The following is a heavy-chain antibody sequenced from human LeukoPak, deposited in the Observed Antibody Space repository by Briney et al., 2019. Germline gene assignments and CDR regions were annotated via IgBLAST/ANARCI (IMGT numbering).Heavy chain of an antibody. CDR3: ARDPVPNIRGDYRHY. D-gene: IGHD5-12*01. J-gene: IGHJ4*02. CDR1: GFTFSNYS. CDR2: ISGSGGNT. V-gene: IGHV3-23*01. Sequence: GGSLRLSCAASGFTFSNYSMNWVRQAPGRGLEWVSGISGSGGNTNYADSVKGRFTISRDNAKNALYLQIDSLRVHDAAIYYCARDPVPNIRGDYRHYWGQGTLVTVPP.